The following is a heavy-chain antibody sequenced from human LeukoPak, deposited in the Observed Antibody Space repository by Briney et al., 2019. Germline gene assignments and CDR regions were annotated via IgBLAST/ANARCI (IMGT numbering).Heavy chain of an antibody. CDR1: GFTFSNYA. V-gene: IGHV3-30-3*01. D-gene: IGHD6-13*01. CDR2: ISYDGINE. J-gene: IGHJ6*02. Sequence: PGGSLRLSCAASGFTFSNYAMHWVRQAPGKGLEWVAVISYDGINEYYADSVKGRLSIPRDSSKNTLYLQMNYLRPDDTAVYYCATDRSAAVGRGSYYYYGMDVWGQGTTVTVSS. CDR3: ATDRSAAVGRGSYYYYGMDV.